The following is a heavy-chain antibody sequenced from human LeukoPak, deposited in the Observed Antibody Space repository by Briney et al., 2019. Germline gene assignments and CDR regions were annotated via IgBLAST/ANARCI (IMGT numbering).Heavy chain of an antibody. Sequence: PGGSLRLSCAASGFTFSSYAMSWVRQAPGKGLEWVSAISGSGGSTYYADSVKGRFTISRDNAKNSLYLQMNSLRAEDTALYYCAKGYSSSGTDAFDIWGQGTMVTVSS. D-gene: IGHD6-13*01. CDR1: GFTFSSYA. CDR3: AKGYSSSGTDAFDI. CDR2: ISGSGGST. V-gene: IGHV3-23*01. J-gene: IGHJ3*02.